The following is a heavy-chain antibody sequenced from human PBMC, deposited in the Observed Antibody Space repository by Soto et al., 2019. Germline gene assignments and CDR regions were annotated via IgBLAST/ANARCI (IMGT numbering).Heavy chain of an antibody. CDR3: ARQTYCGGDCYTFDY. D-gene: IGHD2-21*02. V-gene: IGHV4-61*05. Sequence: PSETLSLTCTVSGGSINSTGYYWGWIRQPPGKGLEWIGYIYYSGSTNYNPSLKSRVTISVDTSKNQFSLKLSSVTAADTAVYYCARQTYCGGDCYTFDYWGQGTLVTVSS. CDR1: GGSINSTGYY. J-gene: IGHJ4*02. CDR2: IYYSGST.